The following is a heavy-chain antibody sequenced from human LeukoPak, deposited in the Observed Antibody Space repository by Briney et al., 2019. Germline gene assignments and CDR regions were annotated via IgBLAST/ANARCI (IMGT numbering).Heavy chain of an antibody. CDR1: GFTLSSYW. J-gene: IGHJ4*02. Sequence: GGSLRLSSAASGFTLSSYWMHWVRQAPGKGLVWVSRINSDGSDTIYGDSVKGRFTISRDNAKSTLYLQMHSMRAEYTAVYYCAGDLNRRVFTDYWGQGTLVTVSS. CDR2: INSDGSDT. V-gene: IGHV3-74*01. CDR3: AGDLNRRVFTDY.